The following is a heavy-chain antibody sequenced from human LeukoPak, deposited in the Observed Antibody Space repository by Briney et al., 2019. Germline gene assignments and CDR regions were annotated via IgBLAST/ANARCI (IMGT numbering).Heavy chain of an antibody. D-gene: IGHD2-15*01. Sequence: PGGSLRLSCAASGFTFSTYSMNWVRQAPGKGLEWVSYIDTSGTTIYYADSVKGRFTISRDNAKNSLYLQMNSLRAEDTAVYYCARAIGYCSGGSCYYVSWGQGTLVTVSS. CDR1: GFTFSTYS. V-gene: IGHV3-48*04. CDR2: IDTSGTTI. J-gene: IGHJ4*02. CDR3: ARAIGYCSGGSCYYVS.